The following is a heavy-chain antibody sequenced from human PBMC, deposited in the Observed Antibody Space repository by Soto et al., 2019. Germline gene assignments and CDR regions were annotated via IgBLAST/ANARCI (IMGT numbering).Heavy chain of an antibody. Sequence: EVQLVESGGGLVKPGGSLRLSCAASGFTFSSYSMNWVRQAPGKGLEWVSSISSSSSYIYYADSVKGRFTISRDNAKNSLYLQMNGMRAEDTAVYYWARDSIVGNGGYWGQGTLVTVSS. CDR2: ISSSSSYI. D-gene: IGHD1-26*01. CDR3: ARDSIVGNGGY. CDR1: GFTFSSYS. V-gene: IGHV3-21*01. J-gene: IGHJ4*02.